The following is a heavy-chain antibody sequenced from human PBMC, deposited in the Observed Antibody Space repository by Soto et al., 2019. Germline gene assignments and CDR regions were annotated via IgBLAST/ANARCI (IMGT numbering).Heavy chain of an antibody. CDR3: ARDIPIYCSGGSCYSPGRYFYY. CDR2: IYYSGST. Sequence: QVQLQESGPGLVKPSQTLSLTCTVSGGSISSGGYYWSWIRQHPGKGLEWIGYIYYSGSTYYNPSLKSRVTISVDTSKNQFSLKLSSVTAADTAVYYCARDIPIYCSGGSCYSPGRYFYYWGQGTLVTVSS. D-gene: IGHD2-15*01. CDR1: GGSISSGGYY. J-gene: IGHJ4*02. V-gene: IGHV4-31*03.